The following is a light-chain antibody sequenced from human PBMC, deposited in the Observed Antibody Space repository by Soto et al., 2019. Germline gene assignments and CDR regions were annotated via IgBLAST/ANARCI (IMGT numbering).Light chain of an antibody. Sequence: EIVLTQSPGTLSLSPGERATLSCRASQSINSTYLAWYQQKPGLAPRLLIYGASSRATGIPDRFSGSGSGTDFTLNISRLEPEDFALYYCQQYGGSPLYTFGQGTKLEIK. CDR3: QQYGGSPLYT. J-gene: IGKJ2*01. CDR1: QSINSTY. CDR2: GAS. V-gene: IGKV3-20*01.